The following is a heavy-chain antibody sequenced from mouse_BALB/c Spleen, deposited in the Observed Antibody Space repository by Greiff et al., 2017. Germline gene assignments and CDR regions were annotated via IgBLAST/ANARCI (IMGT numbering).Heavy chain of an antibody. CDR2: IYPGNVNT. D-gene: IGHD2-1*01. J-gene: IGHJ4*01. Sequence: QVQLQQSGPELVKPGASVRISCKASGYTFTSYYIHWVKQRPGQGLEWIGWIYPGNVNTKYNEKFKGKATLTADKSSSTAYMQLSSLTSEDSAVYFCARGGYYGNYGSAMDYWGQGTSVTVSS. CDR3: ARGGYYGNYGSAMDY. V-gene: IGHV1S56*01. CDR1: GYTFTSYY.